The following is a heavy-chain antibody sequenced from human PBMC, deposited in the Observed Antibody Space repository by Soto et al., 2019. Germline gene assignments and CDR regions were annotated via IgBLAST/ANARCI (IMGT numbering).Heavy chain of an antibody. J-gene: IGHJ5*02. Sequence: QVQLVQSGAEVKKPGASVKISCKASGYTFATYGFSWVRQAPGQGLEWMGWISPYNGNTHYVQNYQGRDTMTTDTSTSTAFMELRALTSDDTAVYYCARVPTPPHGGSNKNNWLDPWGQGTLVTVSS. CDR1: GYTFATYG. CDR2: ISPYNGNT. V-gene: IGHV1-18*04. CDR3: ARVPTPPHGGSNKNNWLDP.